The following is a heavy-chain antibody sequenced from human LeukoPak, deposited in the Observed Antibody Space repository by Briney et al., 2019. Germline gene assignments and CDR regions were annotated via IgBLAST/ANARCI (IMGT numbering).Heavy chain of an antibody. V-gene: IGHV4-34*01. CDR2: INHSGST. Sequence: SETLSLTCTVSGGSISSYYWSWIRQPPGKGLEWIGEINHSGSTNYNPSLKSRVTISVDTSKNQFSLKLSSVTAADTAVYYCARGQDATGTPNWFDPWGQGTLVTVSS. CDR1: GGSISSYY. J-gene: IGHJ5*02. CDR3: ARGQDATGTPNWFDP. D-gene: IGHD1-1*01.